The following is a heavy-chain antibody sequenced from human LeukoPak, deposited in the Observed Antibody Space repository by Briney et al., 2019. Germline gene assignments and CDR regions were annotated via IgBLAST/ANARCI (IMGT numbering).Heavy chain of an antibody. CDR2: INPNSGGT. CDR1: GYTFTSYG. J-gene: IGHJ6*02. V-gene: IGHV1-2*02. Sequence: VASVKVSCKASGYTFTSYGISWVRQAPGQGLEWMGWINPNSGGTNYAQKFQGRVTMTRDTSISTAYMELSRLRSDDTAVYYCATSGDSTSYYYYGMDVWGQGTTVTVSS. D-gene: IGHD3-10*01. CDR3: ATSGDSTSYYYYGMDV.